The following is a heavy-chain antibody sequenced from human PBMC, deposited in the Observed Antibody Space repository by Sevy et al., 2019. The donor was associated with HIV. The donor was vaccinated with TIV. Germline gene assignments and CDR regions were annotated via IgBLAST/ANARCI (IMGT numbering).Heavy chain of an antibody. Sequence: GGSLRLSCAASGFTFSSYVMHRVRQAPRKGLEWVALIWYDGTIKYYADSVKGRFTFSRDNSKDTLFLQMNSLTPEDTAVYYCARGGGYCGGDCYSIDYWGQGALVTVSS. D-gene: IGHD2-21*02. CDR3: ARGGGYCGGDCYSIDY. CDR2: IWYDGTIK. J-gene: IGHJ4*02. V-gene: IGHV3-33*08. CDR1: GFTFSSYV.